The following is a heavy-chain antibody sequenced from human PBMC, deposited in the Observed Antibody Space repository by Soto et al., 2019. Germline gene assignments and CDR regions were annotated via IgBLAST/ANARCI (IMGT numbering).Heavy chain of an antibody. CDR1: GFTFSSYA. CDR2: ISGSGGST. D-gene: IGHD6-13*01. CDR3: AKVFAPAPFIAAAGLLDY. V-gene: IGHV3-23*01. Sequence: EVQLLESGGGLVQPGGSLRLSCAASGFTFSSYAMSWVRQAPGKGLEWVSAISGSGGSTYYADSVKGRFTISRDNSKNTLYLQMNSLRAEDTAVYYCAKVFAPAPFIAAAGLLDYWGQGTLVTVSS. J-gene: IGHJ4*02.